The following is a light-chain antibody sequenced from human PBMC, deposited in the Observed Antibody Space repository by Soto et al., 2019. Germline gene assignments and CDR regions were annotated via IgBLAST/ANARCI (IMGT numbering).Light chain of an antibody. J-gene: IGLJ1*01. Sequence: QSALTQPASVSGSPGQSITISCTGTSSDIGNYNLVSWYQQLPGKAPKLIIYEVTKRPSVVSNRFSASKFGNTASLTISGLQAEDEAEYYCCSYAGISTYYAFGTGT. V-gene: IGLV2-23*02. CDR2: EVT. CDR1: SSDIGNYNL. CDR3: CSYAGISTYYA.